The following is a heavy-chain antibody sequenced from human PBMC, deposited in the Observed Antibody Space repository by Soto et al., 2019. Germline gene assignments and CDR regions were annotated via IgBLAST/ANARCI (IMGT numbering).Heavy chain of an antibody. CDR3: DRDN. Sequence: LSNNLSITFTVYGGPISISDYNWSWIRQPTGKGLECVGYVVYSGTTHYNPSLKSRLSISLDTSKNLFSLRLTSVTAADTAVYDGDRDNWG. CDR1: GGPISISDYN. J-gene: IGHJ1*01. V-gene: IGHV4-30-4*02. CDR2: VVYSGTT.